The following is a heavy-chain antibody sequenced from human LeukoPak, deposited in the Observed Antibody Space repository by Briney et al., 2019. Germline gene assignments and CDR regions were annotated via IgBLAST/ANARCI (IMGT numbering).Heavy chain of an antibody. D-gene: IGHD2-2*01. Sequence: GGSLRLSCAASGFTFSSYAMHWVRQAPGKGLEWVAVISYDGSNKYYADSVKGRFTISRDNSKNTLYLQMNSLRAEDTAVYYCARQVVPAEDAFDIWGQGTMVTVSS. CDR1: GFTFSSYA. CDR2: ISYDGSNK. CDR3: ARQVVPAEDAFDI. J-gene: IGHJ3*02. V-gene: IGHV3-30*04.